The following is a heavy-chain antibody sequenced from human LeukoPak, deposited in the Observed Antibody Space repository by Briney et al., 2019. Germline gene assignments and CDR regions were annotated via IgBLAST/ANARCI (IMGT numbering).Heavy chain of an antibody. CDR2: MNPNSGNT. Sequence: ASVKVSCKASGYTFTSYDINWVRQATGQGLEWMGWMNPNSGNTGYAQKFQGRVTMTRNTSISTAYMELSSLRSEDTAVYYCARDAEVLLWFGELVRYGMDVWGQGTTVTVSS. CDR1: GYTFTSYD. V-gene: IGHV1-8*01. CDR3: ARDAEVLLWFGELVRYGMDV. J-gene: IGHJ6*02. D-gene: IGHD3-10*01.